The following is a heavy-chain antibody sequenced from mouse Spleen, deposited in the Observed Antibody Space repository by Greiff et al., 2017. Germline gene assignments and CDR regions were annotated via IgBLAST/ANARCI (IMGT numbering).Heavy chain of an antibody. D-gene: IGHD2-2*01. Sequence: VKLVESGPELVKPGASVKLSCKASGYTFTSYDINWVKQRPGQGLEWIGWIYPRDGSTKYNEKFKGKATLTVDTSSSTAYMELHSLTSEDSAVYFCAREDYGYGDYWGQGTTLTVSS. V-gene: IGHV1-85*01. CDR3: AREDYGYGDY. CDR1: GYTFTSYD. J-gene: IGHJ2*01. CDR2: IYPRDGST.